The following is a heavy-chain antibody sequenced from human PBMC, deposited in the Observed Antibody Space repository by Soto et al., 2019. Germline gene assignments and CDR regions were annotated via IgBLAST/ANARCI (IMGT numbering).Heavy chain of an antibody. CDR3: AIDKDRPQSCGNYYYVLDV. V-gene: IGHV1-69*12. Sequence: QVHLEQSGAEVKKPGSSVKVSCKASGGTFSNSAISWVRQAPGQGLEWMGGIMPVFRTPDYAQKFQGRVTVTADESTATAYMELSGLRSDDTAVYYWAIDKDRPQSCGNYYYVLDVWGQGTTVTVSS. CDR2: IMPVFRTP. CDR1: GGTFSNSA. J-gene: IGHJ6*02.